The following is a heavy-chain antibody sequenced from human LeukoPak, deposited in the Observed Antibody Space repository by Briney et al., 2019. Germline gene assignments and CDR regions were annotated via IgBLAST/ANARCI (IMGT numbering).Heavy chain of an antibody. CDR3: ARDENRLVQLDY. Sequence: PGGSLRLSCAASGFTFDDYAMHWVRQAPGKGLEWVSSISSSSSYIYYADSVKGRFTISRDNAKNSLYLQMNSLRAEDTAVYYCARDENRLVQLDYWGQGTLVTVSS. V-gene: IGHV3-21*01. J-gene: IGHJ4*02. CDR2: ISSSSSYI. CDR1: GFTFDDYA. D-gene: IGHD6-19*01.